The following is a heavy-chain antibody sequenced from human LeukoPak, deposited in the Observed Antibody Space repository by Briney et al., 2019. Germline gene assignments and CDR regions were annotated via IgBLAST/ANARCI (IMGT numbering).Heavy chain of an antibody. V-gene: IGHV3-23*01. D-gene: IGHD6-19*01. CDR3: AKDRETGQWLVNPYYFDY. CDR2: ISDDGYST. Sequence: GGTLRLSCAASRFIFDNYGMTWVRQAPGKGLEWVSGISDDGYSTYYADSVKGRFTISRDNSKNTLYLHMSSLRTEDTALYYCAKDRETGQWLVNPYYFDYWGQGTLVTVSS. J-gene: IGHJ4*02. CDR1: RFIFDNYG.